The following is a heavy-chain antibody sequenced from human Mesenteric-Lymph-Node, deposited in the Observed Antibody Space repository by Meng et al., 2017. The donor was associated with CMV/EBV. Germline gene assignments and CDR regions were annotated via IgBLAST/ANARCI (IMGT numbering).Heavy chain of an antibody. CDR3: AKEQASNWGLDY. V-gene: IGHV3-48*03. CDR1: GIPFSSSE. Sequence: GESLKISCAASGIPFSSSEMNWVRQAPGKGLEWVSYISSSGGSVYFADSVKGRFTISRDNAKNSLYLQTNGLRTEDTALYYCAKEQASNWGLDYWGQGTLVTVSS. J-gene: IGHJ4*02. D-gene: IGHD7-27*01. CDR2: ISSSGGSV.